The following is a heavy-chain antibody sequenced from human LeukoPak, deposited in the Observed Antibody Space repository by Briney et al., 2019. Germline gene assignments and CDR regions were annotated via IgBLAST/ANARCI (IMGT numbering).Heavy chain of an antibody. CDR2: ISACNGNT. D-gene: IGHD3-10*01. CDR3: ARAMVRGVIITAHWFDP. CDR1: GYTFTSYG. V-gene: IGHV1-18*01. J-gene: IGHJ5*02. Sequence: ASVKVSCKASGYTFTSYGISWVRQAPGQGLEWMGWISACNGNTNYAQKLQGRVTMTTDTSTSTAYMELRSLRSDDTAVYYCARAMVRGVIITAHWFDPWGQGTLVTVSS.